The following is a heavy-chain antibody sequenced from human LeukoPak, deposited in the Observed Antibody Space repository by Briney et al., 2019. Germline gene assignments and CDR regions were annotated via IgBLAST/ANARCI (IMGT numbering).Heavy chain of an antibody. D-gene: IGHD2-15*01. CDR1: GFTFSTFD. Sequence: GGSLRLSCAASGFTFSTFDMHWVRQAPGKGLDWVTFIRYDGSNKYYADSVKGRFTISRDNSKNTLYLQMNSLRAEDTAVYYCAREDIVVVVAATPFDYWGQGTLVTVSS. J-gene: IGHJ4*02. V-gene: IGHV3-30*02. CDR3: AREDIVVVVAATPFDY. CDR2: IRYDGSNK.